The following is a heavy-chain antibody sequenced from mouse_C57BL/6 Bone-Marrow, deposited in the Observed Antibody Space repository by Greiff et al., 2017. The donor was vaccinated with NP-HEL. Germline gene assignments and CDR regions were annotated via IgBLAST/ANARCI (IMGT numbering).Heavy chain of an antibody. Sequence: QVQLQQSGAELARPGASVKLSCKASGYTFTSYGISWVKQRTGQGLEWIGEIYPRSGNTYYNEKFKGKATLTADKSSSTAYMELRSLTSEDSAVYFCARARWSFGPYEDYAMDYWGEGTSVTVSS. CDR2: IYPRSGNT. CDR1: GYTFTSYG. J-gene: IGHJ4*01. D-gene: IGHD2-12*01. V-gene: IGHV1-81*01. CDR3: ARARWSFGPYEDYAMDY.